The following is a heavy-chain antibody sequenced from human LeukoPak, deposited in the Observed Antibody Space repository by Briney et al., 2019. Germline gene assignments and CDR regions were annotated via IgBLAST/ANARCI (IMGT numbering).Heavy chain of an antibody. D-gene: IGHD6-19*01. CDR1: GFTFSSYA. V-gene: IGHV3-30-3*01. J-gene: IGHJ5*02. CDR2: IPYDGSNK. CDR3: ASSSGWYNWFDP. Sequence: PGRSLRLSCAASGFTFSSYAMHWVRQAPGKGLEWVAVIPYDGSNKYYADSVKGRFTISRDNSKNTLYLQMNSLRAEDTAVYYCASSSGWYNWFDPWGQGTLVTVSS.